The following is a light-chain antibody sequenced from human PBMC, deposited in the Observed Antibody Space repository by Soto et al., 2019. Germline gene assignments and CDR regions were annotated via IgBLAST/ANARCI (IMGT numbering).Light chain of an antibody. J-gene: IGKJ1*01. CDR3: QQYNSWWT. V-gene: IGKV1-5*01. Sequence: DIQMTQSPSTLSASVGDRVTITCRASQSISSWLAWYQQKPGKAPKLLIYDASSLESGVPSWFSGRGSGTEFTLTISSLPPDDFATYYCQQYNSWWTFGQGTKVEIK. CDR1: QSISSW. CDR2: DAS.